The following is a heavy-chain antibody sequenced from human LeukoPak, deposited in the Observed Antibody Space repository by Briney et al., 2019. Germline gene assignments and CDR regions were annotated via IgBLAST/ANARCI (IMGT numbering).Heavy chain of an antibody. Sequence: SGPTLVKPTQTLTLTCTFSGFSLSTSGVGVGWIRQPPGKALEWLALIYWDDDKRYSPSLKSRLTITKDTSKNQVVLTMTNMDPVDTATYYCAHSWYSGSWAQYYYYYMDVWGKGTTVTVSS. D-gene: IGHD6-13*01. CDR2: IYWDDDK. J-gene: IGHJ6*03. CDR3: AHSWYSGSWAQYYYYYMDV. CDR1: GFSLSTSGVG. V-gene: IGHV2-5*02.